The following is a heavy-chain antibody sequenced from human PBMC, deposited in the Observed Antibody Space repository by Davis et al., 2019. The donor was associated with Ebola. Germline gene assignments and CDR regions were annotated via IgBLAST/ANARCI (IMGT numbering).Heavy chain of an antibody. CDR2: IIPIFGTG. Sequence: SVKVSCKASGGTFDNFAINWVRQAPGQGLEWIGGIIPIFGTGNSAQRFQGRVTITADKSTNTVYMELSGLTSNDTAIYYCARDRVDNSTFNWFDPWGQGSLVTV. V-gene: IGHV1-69*06. D-gene: IGHD6-13*01. CDR1: GGTFDNFA. J-gene: IGHJ5*02. CDR3: ARDRVDNSTFNWFDP.